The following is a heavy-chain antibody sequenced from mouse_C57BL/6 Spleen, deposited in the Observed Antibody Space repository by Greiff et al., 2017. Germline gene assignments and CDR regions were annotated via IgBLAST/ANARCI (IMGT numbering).Heavy chain of an antibody. CDR3: APYYYGSSYGFAY. CDR2: INPSTGGT. J-gene: IGHJ3*01. V-gene: IGHV1-42*01. CDR1: GYSFTGYY. Sequence: EVQLQQSGPELVKPGASVKISCKASGYSFTGYYMNWVKQSPEKSLEWIGEINPSTGGTNYNQKFKAKATLTVDKSSSTAYMQLKSLTSEDSAVYYCAPYYYGSSYGFAYWGQGTLVTVSA. D-gene: IGHD1-1*01.